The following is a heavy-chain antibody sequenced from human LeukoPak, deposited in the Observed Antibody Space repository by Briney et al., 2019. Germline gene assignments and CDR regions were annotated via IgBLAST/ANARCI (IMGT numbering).Heavy chain of an antibody. V-gene: IGHV3-7*03. CDR3: ATYSGAHHKTFDD. D-gene: IGHD1-26*01. J-gene: IGHJ4*02. Sequence: GGSLRLSCAASGFSLSTFWMSWVRQAPGKGLEWVANIKQDESEKDYVDSVKGRFTISRDNAKNSLYLQMSSLRAEDTAVYYCATYSGAHHKTFDDWGQGTLVTVSS. CDR2: IKQDESEK. CDR1: GFSLSTFW.